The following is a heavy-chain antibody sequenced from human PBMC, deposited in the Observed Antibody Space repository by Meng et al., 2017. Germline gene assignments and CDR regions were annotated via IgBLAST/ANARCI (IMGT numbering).Heavy chain of an antibody. CDR1: GGSISSSSYY. V-gene: IGHV4-39*07. CDR3: ARDLEGSYAPGDY. CDR2: IYHSGST. J-gene: IGHJ4*02. Sequence: SETLSLTCTVSGGSISSSSYYWGWIRQPPGKGLEWIGSIYHSGSTYYNPSLKSRVTISVDTSKNQFSLKLSSVTAADTAVYYCARDLEGSYAPGDYWGQGTLVTVSS. D-gene: IGHD1-26*01.